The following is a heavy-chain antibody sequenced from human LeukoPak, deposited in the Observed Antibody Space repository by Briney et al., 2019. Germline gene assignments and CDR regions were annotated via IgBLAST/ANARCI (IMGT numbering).Heavy chain of an antibody. V-gene: IGHV3-64*01. CDR2: ISSNGGST. CDR3: AREAVGAAIDY. Sequence: QAGGSLRLSCAASGFTFSRHAMHWVRQAPGKGLEYVSVISSNGGSTYYGNSVKGRFTISRDNSKNTLYLQRGSLRTEDMAVYYCAREAVGAAIDYWGQGTLVTVSS. D-gene: IGHD1-26*01. CDR1: GFTFSRHA. J-gene: IGHJ4*02.